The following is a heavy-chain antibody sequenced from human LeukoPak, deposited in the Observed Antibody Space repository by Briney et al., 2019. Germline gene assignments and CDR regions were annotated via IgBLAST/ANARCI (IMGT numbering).Heavy chain of an antibody. V-gene: IGHV3-11*06. Sequence: GGSLRLSCAASGFTFSDYYMSWIRQAPGKGLEWVSYISSSSSYTNHADSVKGRFTISRDNAKNSLYLQMNSLRAEDTAVYYCARTMAPLLWFGEGYFDYWGQGTLVTVSS. J-gene: IGHJ4*02. CDR1: GFTFSDYY. CDR3: ARTMAPLLWFGEGYFDY. D-gene: IGHD3-10*01. CDR2: ISSSSSYT.